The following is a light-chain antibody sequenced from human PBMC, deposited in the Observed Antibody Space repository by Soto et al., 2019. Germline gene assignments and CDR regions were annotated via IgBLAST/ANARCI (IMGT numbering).Light chain of an antibody. J-gene: IGKJ5*01. V-gene: IGKV3-11*01. Sequence: ETVLTQSPTTLSLSPGERATLSCRASPSVTNYLAWYQQKPGQAPRLLIYGAFNRATGIPARFSGSGSGTDFTLTISSLQPEDFATYYCQHYDGYPQIFGQGTRLEIK. CDR2: GAF. CDR3: QHYDGYPQI. CDR1: PSVTNY.